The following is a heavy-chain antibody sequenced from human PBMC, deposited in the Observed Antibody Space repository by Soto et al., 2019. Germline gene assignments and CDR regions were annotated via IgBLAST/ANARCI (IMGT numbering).Heavy chain of an antibody. CDR2: ISSGAFTI. J-gene: IGHJ4*02. CDR3: ARDTTRLEH. CDR1: GFPFSDYY. V-gene: IGHV3-11*01. D-gene: IGHD1-1*01. Sequence: PGGSLRLSCATSGFPFSDYYMSWIRQAPGKGLEWIASISSGAFTISYAAAVKGRFTISRDDGHNSLFLQMDSLRAEDTALYYCARDTTRLEHWGQGTLVTVSS.